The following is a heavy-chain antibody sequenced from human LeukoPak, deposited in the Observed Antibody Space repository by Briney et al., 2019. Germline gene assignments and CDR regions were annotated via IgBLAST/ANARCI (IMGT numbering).Heavy chain of an antibody. Sequence: PGGSLRLSCAVSGFTVSSNYVTWVRQAPGKGLEWVSVFYSGGTTYYADSVKGRFTISRDSSKNMLYLQMNSLRVEDTAVYYCARERPPRGAFDYWGQGTLVTVSS. CDR1: GFTVSSNY. V-gene: IGHV3-53*01. CDR2: FYSGGTT. J-gene: IGHJ4*02. CDR3: ARERPPRGAFDY.